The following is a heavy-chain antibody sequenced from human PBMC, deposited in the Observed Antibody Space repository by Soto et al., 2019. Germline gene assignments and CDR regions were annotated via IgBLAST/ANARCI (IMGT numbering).Heavy chain of an antibody. Sequence: EVQLLESGGGLVQPGGSLRLSCAASGFTFSNYAMSWVRQAPGKGLEWVSGIGGSGGSTYYTDSVKGRFTISRDNSQNTLYIQMNVLRTENTAVYYCAKDLLEKSLGYFDCWGQGGLVTVS. CDR3: AKDLLEKSLGYFDC. J-gene: IGHJ4*02. V-gene: IGHV3-23*01. D-gene: IGHD3-3*01. CDR1: GFTFSNYA. CDR2: IGGSGGST.